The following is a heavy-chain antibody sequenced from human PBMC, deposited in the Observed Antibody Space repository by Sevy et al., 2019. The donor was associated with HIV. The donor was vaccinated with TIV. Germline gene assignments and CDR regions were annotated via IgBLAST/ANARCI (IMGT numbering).Heavy chain of an antibody. CDR3: ARDHSSGLAHHDAFDI. CDR2: IIPILGIA. CDR1: GGTFSSYA. Sequence: ASVQVSCKASGGTFSSYAISWVRQAPGQGLEWMGGIIPILGIANYAQKFQGRVTITADKSTSTADMELSSLRSEDTAVYYFARDHSSGLAHHDAFDIWGQGTMATVSS. D-gene: IGHD6-19*01. J-gene: IGHJ3*02. V-gene: IGHV1-69*10.